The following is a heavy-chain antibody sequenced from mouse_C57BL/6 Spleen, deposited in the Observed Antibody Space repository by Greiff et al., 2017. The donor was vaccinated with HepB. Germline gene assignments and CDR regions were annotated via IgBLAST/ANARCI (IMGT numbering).Heavy chain of an antibody. CDR1: GYTFTSYG. D-gene: IGHD1-1*01. Sequence: QVQLKQSGAELARPGASVKLSCKASGYTFTSYGISWVKQRTGQGLEWIGEIYPRSGNTYYNEKFKGKATLTADKSSSTAYMELRSLTSEDSAVYFCARYYGSSYRGFDYWGQGTTLTVSS. J-gene: IGHJ2*01. CDR3: ARYYGSSYRGFDY. V-gene: IGHV1-81*01. CDR2: IYPRSGNT.